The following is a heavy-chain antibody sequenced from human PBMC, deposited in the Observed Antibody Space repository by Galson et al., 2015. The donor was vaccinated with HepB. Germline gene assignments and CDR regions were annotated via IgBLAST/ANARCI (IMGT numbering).Heavy chain of an antibody. CDR2: IDRDGSEK. V-gene: IGHV3-7*03. CDR1: GFTFSNYW. Sequence: SLRLSCAASGFTFSNYWMNWVRQAPGKGLEWVANIDRDGSEKYYVDSVKGRFTISRDNAKNSLYLQMSSLRAEDTAVYYCVRDDIGAISEVDYWGQGTLVTVSS. J-gene: IGHJ4*02. CDR3: VRDDIGAISEVDY. D-gene: IGHD1-26*01.